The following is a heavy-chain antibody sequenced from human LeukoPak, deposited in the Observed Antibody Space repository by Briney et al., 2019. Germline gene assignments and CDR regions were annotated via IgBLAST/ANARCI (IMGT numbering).Heavy chain of an antibody. Sequence: SGPTLVKPTQTLTLTCNFSGFSLTTSGVGVGWIRQPPGKGLEWIGEINHSGSTNYNPSLKSRVTISVDTSKNQFSLKLSSVTAADTAVYYCARHDRVSYYYGSGGGFDYWGQGTLVTVSS. CDR2: INHSGST. J-gene: IGHJ4*02. D-gene: IGHD3-10*01. CDR3: ARHDRVSYYYGSGGGFDY. V-gene: IGHV4-39*01. CDR1: GFSLTTSGVG.